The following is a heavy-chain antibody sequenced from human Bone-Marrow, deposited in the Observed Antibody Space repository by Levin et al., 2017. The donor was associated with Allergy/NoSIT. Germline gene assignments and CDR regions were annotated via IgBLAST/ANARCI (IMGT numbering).Heavy chain of an antibody. J-gene: IGHJ6*02. Sequence: PGGSLRLSCAVSGGSISSSNWWSWVRQPPGKGLEWIGEIYHSGSTNYNPSLKSRVTISVDKSKNQFSLKLSSVTAADTAVYYCASERFTRRPIYYYYGMDVWGQGTTVTVSS. V-gene: IGHV4-4*02. D-gene: IGHD3-9*01. CDR1: GGSISSSNW. CDR2: IYHSGST. CDR3: ASERFTRRPIYYYYGMDV.